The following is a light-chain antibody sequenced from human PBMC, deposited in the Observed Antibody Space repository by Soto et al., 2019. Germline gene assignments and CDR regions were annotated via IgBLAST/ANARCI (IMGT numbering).Light chain of an antibody. Sequence: DIQMTQSPYSLSAAVGDRVTIACRASQNINTYLNWYQQRPGKAPKLLIFHTSTLQSGVPSRFSGNGSGTDFTLMISSLQPEDFATYYCQQTTGSPYTFGQGTKVEI. V-gene: IGKV1-39*01. CDR1: QNINTY. CDR2: HTS. CDR3: QQTTGSPYT. J-gene: IGKJ2*01.